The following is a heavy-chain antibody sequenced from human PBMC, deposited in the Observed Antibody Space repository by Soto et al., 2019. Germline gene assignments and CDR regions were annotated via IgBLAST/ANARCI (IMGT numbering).Heavy chain of an antibody. J-gene: IGHJ4*02. D-gene: IGHD5-12*01. V-gene: IGHV4-31*03. CDR3: ATLTGPRRYSGYDMGGYFDY. CDR1: GGSISSGGYY. CDR2: IYYSGST. Sequence: PSETLSLTCTVSGGSISSGGYYWSWIRQHPGKGLEWIGYIYYSGSTYYNPSLKSRVTISVDTSKNQFTLKLSSVTAADTAVYYCATLTGPRRYSGYDMGGYFDYWGQGTLVTVSS.